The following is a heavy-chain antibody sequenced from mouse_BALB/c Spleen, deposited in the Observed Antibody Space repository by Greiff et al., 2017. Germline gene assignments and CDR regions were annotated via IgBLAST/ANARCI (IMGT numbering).Heavy chain of an antibody. D-gene: IGHD1-1*02. CDR2: ISSGGSYT. V-gene: IGHV5-6*01. CDR1: GFTFSSYG. Sequence: EVHLVESGGDLVKPGGSLKLSCAASGFTFSSYGMSWVRQTPDKRLEWVATISSGGSYTYYPDSVKGRFTISRDNAKNTLYLQMSSLKSEDTAMYYCARTGVLGNYFDYWGQGTTLTVSS. J-gene: IGHJ2*01. CDR3: ARTGVLGNYFDY.